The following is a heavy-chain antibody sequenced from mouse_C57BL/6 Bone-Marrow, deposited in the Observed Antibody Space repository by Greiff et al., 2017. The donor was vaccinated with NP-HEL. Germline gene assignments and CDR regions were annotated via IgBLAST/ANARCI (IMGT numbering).Heavy chain of an antibody. J-gene: IGHJ3*01. D-gene: IGHD2-3*01. V-gene: IGHV5-9-1*02. CDR1: GFTFSSYA. CDR2: ISSGGDYI. CDR3: TRDRGLLPFAY. Sequence: EVKLMESGEGLVKPGGSLKLSCAASGFTFSSYAMSWVRQTPEKRLEWVAYISSGGDYIYYADTVKGRFTISRDNARNTLYLQMSSLKSEDTAMYYCTRDRGLLPFAYWGQGTLVTVSA.